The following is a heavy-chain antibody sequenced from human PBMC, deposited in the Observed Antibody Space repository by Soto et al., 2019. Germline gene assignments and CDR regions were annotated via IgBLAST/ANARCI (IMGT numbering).Heavy chain of an antibody. V-gene: IGHV3-20*01. CDR3: ARDQVVPAAIGDGDYYYYYMDV. D-gene: IGHD2-2*01. CDR1: EFTFSNFA. J-gene: IGHJ6*03. CDR2: INGNGGST. Sequence: PGGSLRLSCAASEFTFSNFAMNWVRQAPGKGLEWVSCINGNGGSTGYADSVKGRFTISRDNAKNSLYLQMNSLRAEDTALYHCARDQVVPAAIGDGDYYYYYMDVWGKGTTVTSP.